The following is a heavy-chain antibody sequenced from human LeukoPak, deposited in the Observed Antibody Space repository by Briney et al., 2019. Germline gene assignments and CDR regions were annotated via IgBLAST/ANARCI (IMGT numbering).Heavy chain of an antibody. D-gene: IGHD5-18*01. CDR2: IKKDGSEK. J-gene: IGHJ4*02. CDR1: GFTFSSYG. V-gene: IGHV3-7*01. CDR3: TRHLSGVTGYTYGRGIDY. Sequence: GSLRLSCAASGFTFSSYGMHWVRQAPGKGLEWVAKIKKDGSEKYYVDSVKGRFTISRDNAKTSLSLQMNSLSPEDTAVYYCTRHLSGVTGYTYGRGIDYWGQGTLVTVSS.